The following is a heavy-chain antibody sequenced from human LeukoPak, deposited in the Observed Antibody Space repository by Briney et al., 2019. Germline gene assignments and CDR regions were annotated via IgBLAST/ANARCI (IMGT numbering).Heavy chain of an antibody. CDR3: ALTDFWSGYLVVDAFDI. CDR1: GYSFTAYY. CDR2: INPNSGGT. Sequence: ASVKVSCKASGYSFTAYYMHWVRQAPGQGLEWMGWINPNSGGTNYAQKFQGRVTMTRDTSISTAYMELSRLRSDDTAVYYCALTDFWSGYLVVDAFDIWGQGTMVTVSS. J-gene: IGHJ3*02. V-gene: IGHV1-2*02. D-gene: IGHD3-3*01.